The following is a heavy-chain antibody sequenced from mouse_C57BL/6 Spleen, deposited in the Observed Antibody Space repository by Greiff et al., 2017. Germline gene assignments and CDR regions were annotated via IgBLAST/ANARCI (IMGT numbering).Heavy chain of an antibody. V-gene: IGHV5-17*01. Sequence: EVMLVESGGGLVKPGGSLKLSCAASGFTFRDYGMHWVRQAPETGLEWVAYISSGSSTIYYADTVKGRFTISRDNAKNTLFLQMTSLRSQDTAMYYCARDYYCSRTYWYFDVWGTGTTVTVSS. D-gene: IGHD1-1*01. CDR3: ARDYYCSRTYWYFDV. CDR2: ISSGSSTI. CDR1: GFTFRDYG. J-gene: IGHJ1*03.